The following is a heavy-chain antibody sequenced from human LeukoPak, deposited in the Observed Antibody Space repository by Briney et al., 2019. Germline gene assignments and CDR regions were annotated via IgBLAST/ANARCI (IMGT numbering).Heavy chain of an antibody. D-gene: IGHD4-23*01. CDR1: GFTFSNYW. Sequence: QTGGSLRLSCAASGFTFSNYWMHWVRQAPGRGLVWVSRINDDGRRTTYADSVKGRFTISRDNAKNTLYLQMNSLRAEDTAVYYCARASNRLRWVYYMDVWGKGTTVTVSS. CDR2: INDDGRRT. CDR3: ARASNRLRWVYYMDV. V-gene: IGHV3-74*01. J-gene: IGHJ6*03.